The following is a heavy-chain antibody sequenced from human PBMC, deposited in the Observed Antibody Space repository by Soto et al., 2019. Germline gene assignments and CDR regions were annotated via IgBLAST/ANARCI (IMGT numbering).Heavy chain of an antibody. CDR1: GGTFSSYA. V-gene: IGHV1-69*01. D-gene: IGHD5-18*01. CDR3: ARGTAMVSGGDYYGMDV. Sequence: QVQLVQSGAEVKKPGSSVKVSCKASGGTFSSYAISWVRQAPGQGLEWMGGIIPIFGTANYAQKFQGRVTITADESTSPAYMELSSLRSEDTAVYYCARGTAMVSGGDYYGMDVWGQGTTVTVSS. CDR2: IIPIFGTA. J-gene: IGHJ6*02.